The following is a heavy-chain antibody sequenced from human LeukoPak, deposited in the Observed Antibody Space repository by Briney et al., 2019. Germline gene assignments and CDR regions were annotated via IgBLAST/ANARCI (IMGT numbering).Heavy chain of an antibody. J-gene: IGHJ4*02. CDR3: ARDPQGVVVIPSEF. CDR2: INPNSGGT. D-gene: IGHD3-22*01. CDR1: GYTFTGYY. Sequence: ASVKVSCKASGYTFTGYYMHWVRQAPGQGLEWMGWINPNSGGTNYAQKFQGWVTMTRDTSISTAYMELSRLRSDDTAVYYCARDPQGVVVIPSEFWGQGTLVTVSS. V-gene: IGHV1-2*04.